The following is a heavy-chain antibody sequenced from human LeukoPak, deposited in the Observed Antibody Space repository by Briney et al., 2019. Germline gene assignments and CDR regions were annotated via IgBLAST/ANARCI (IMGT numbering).Heavy chain of an antibody. CDR3: ASWAGYCSSTSCHPLNWFDP. J-gene: IGHJ5*02. CDR2: INPKIGGT. V-gene: IGHV1-2*02. CDR1: GYTFTGYY. Sequence: ASVKVSCKASGYTFTGYYMHWVRQAPGQGLEWMGWINPKIGGTNYAQKFQGRVTMTRDTSTSTAYMELSRLRPDDTAVYYCASWAGYCSSTSCHPLNWFDPWGQGTLVTVSS. D-gene: IGHD2-2*03.